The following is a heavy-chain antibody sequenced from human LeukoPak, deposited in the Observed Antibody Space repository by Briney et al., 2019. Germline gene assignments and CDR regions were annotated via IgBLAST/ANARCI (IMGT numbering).Heavy chain of an antibody. CDR3: ARTIILGNYYYYYGMDV. Sequence: QSGGSLRLSCAASGITFSSYVVHWVRQAPDKGLEWVALISHNGRNQYYADSVRGRFTISRDNYKNTLFLQMNSLKFEDTAIYYCARTIILGNYYYYYGMDVWGQGTTVTVSS. V-gene: IGHV3-30*04. D-gene: IGHD7-27*01. CDR2: ISHNGRNQ. CDR1: GITFSSYV. J-gene: IGHJ6*02.